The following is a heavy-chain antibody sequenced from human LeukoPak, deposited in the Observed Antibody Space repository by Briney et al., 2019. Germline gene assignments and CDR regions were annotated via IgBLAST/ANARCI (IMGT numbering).Heavy chain of an antibody. CDR3: ARDTVVRGVIMAYYYYMDV. V-gene: IGHV1-2*02. J-gene: IGHJ6*03. Sequence: ASVKVSCKASGYTFTGYYMHWVRQAPGQGLEWMGWINPNSGGTIYAQKFQGRVTMTRDTSISTAYMELSRLRSDDTAVYYCARDTVVRGVIMAYYYYMDVWGKGTTVTISS. CDR2: INPNSGGT. CDR1: GYTFTGYY. D-gene: IGHD3-10*01.